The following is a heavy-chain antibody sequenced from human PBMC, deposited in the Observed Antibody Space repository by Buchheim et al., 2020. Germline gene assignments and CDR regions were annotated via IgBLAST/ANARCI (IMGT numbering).Heavy chain of an antibody. V-gene: IGHV4-31*03. Sequence: QVQLQESGPGLVKPSQTLSLTCTVSGGSINSSPYYWSWIRQHPGKGLEWIGYISYRGSTTYNPSLKSRITISLDTSGNQFSLRLSSVTAADTAVYHCARVSEYTTGYGGFDYWGQGTL. J-gene: IGHJ4*02. CDR1: GGSINSSPYY. CDR2: ISYRGST. CDR3: ARVSEYTTGYGGFDY. D-gene: IGHD4-23*01.